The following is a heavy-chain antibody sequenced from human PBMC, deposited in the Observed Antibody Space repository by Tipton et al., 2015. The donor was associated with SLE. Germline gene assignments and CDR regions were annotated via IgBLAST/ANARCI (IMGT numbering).Heavy chain of an antibody. CDR3: ARGSSASDWYFDL. CDR1: GGSVSSSSKY. V-gene: IGHV4-61*02. Sequence: TLSLTCTVSGGSVSSSSKYWAWIRQPAGKGLEWIGRIKTSGNTNYNPSLKSRLTMSIDTSKNQFSLNLSSVTAADTAVYFCARGSSASDWYFDLWGRGTLVTVSS. CDR2: IKTSGNT. J-gene: IGHJ2*01. D-gene: IGHD3-10*01.